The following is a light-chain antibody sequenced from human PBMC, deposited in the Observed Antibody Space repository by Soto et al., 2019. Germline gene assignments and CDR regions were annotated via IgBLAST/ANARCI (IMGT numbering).Light chain of an antibody. Sequence: EIVMTPSPATLSVSPLERANLSFSASQSLIIDLAWYQQTPGQAPRLLIYGASTRATDVPARFSGSGSGTAFTLTISSLQSEDFAVYYCQKYDKWPWTFGQGTKVDIK. V-gene: IGKV3-15*01. J-gene: IGKJ1*01. CDR1: QSLIID. CDR2: GAS. CDR3: QKYDKWPWT.